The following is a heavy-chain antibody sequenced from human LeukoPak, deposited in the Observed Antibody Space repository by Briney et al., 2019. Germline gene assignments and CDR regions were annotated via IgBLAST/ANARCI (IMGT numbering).Heavy chain of an antibody. CDR3: ATAPPHGYDYGDYRSAFDI. CDR2: FDPKDGET. D-gene: IGHD4-17*01. Sequence: ASVKDSCKVSGYTLTELSMHWVRQAPGKGLEWMGGFDPKDGETIYAQKFQGRVTMTEDTSTDTAYMELSSLRSEDTAVYYCATAPPHGYDYGDYRSAFDIWGQGTMVTVSS. J-gene: IGHJ3*02. V-gene: IGHV1-24*01. CDR1: GYTLTELS.